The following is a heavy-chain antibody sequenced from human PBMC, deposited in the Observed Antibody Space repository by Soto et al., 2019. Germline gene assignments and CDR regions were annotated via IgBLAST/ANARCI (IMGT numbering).Heavy chain of an antibody. J-gene: IGHJ5*02. CDR2: IIPIFGTA. V-gene: IGHV1-69*06. Sequence: ASVKVSCKASGGTFSSYAISGVRQAPGQGLEWMGGIIPIFGTANYAQKFQGRVTITADKSTSTAYMELSSLRSEDTAVYYCAREPPYYYDSSGLPLAGAYTRWFDPWGQGTLVTVSS. CDR1: GGTFSSYA. CDR3: AREPPYYYDSSGLPLAGAYTRWFDP. D-gene: IGHD3-22*01.